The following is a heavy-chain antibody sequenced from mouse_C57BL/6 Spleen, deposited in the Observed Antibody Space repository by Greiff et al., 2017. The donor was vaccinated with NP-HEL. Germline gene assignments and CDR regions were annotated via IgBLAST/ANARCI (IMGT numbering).Heavy chain of an antibody. D-gene: IGHD1-1*01. Sequence: QVQLQQPGAELVKPGASVKLSCKASGYTFTSYWMHWVKQRPGRGLEWIGRIDPNSGGTKYNEKFKSKATLTVDKPSSTAYMQLSSLTSDDSAVYDCARGYYGSSYYWYFDVWGTGTTVTVSS. CDR1: GYTFTSYW. J-gene: IGHJ1*03. V-gene: IGHV1-72*01. CDR2: IDPNSGGT. CDR3: ARGYYGSSYYWYFDV.